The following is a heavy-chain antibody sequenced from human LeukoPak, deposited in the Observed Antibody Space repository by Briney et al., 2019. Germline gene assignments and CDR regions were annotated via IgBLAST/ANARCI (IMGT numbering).Heavy chain of an antibody. V-gene: IGHV4-38-2*02. Sequence: SETLSLTCTVSGYSISNNYYWGWIRQPPGKGLEWIGSSYHSGSTYYNPSLKSRVTISVDTSKNQFSLKLSSVTAADTAVYYCARHLRGYYDSSGYHLNWFDPWGQGTLVTVSS. D-gene: IGHD3-22*01. J-gene: IGHJ5*02. CDR2: SYHSGST. CDR3: ARHLRGYYDSSGYHLNWFDP. CDR1: GYSISNNYY.